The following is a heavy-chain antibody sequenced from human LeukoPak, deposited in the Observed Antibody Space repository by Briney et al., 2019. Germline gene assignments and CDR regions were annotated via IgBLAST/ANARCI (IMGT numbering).Heavy chain of an antibody. Sequence: PSETLSLTCTVSGGSIRSYYWSWIRQPPGKGLEWIGYIYYSGSTNYNPSLKSRVTISVDTSKNQFSLKLSSVTAADTAVYYCAREGYSNWSDPGGQGTLVTVSS. CDR2: IYYSGST. V-gene: IGHV4-59*01. CDR3: AREGYSNWSDP. CDR1: GGSIRSYY. J-gene: IGHJ5*02. D-gene: IGHD4-11*01.